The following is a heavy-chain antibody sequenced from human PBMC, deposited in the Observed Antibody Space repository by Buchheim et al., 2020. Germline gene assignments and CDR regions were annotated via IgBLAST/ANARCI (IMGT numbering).Heavy chain of an antibody. CDR2: ISYDGSNK. CDR3: ARDGKAIAAGFVFSFDY. V-gene: IGHV3-30-3*01. J-gene: IGHJ4*02. D-gene: IGHD6-13*01. CDR1: GFTFSSYA. Sequence: QVQLVESGGGVVQPGRSLRLSCAASGFTFSSYAMHWVRQAPGKGLEWVAVISYDGSNKYYADSVKGRFTISRDNSKNTLYLQMNSLRAEDTAVYYCARDGKAIAAGFVFSFDYWGQGTL.